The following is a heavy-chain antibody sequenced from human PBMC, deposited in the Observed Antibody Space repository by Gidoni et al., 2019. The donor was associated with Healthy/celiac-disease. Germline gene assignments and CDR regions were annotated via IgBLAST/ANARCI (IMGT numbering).Heavy chain of an antibody. CDR1: GYTFTSSG. J-gene: IGHJ2*01. V-gene: IGHV1-18*01. D-gene: IGHD6-19*01. CDR3: ARDRVAGPRGYWYFDL. CDR2: ISAYNGNT. Sequence: QVQLVQSGAEVQKPGASVKVSCNASGYTFTSSGISWVRQAPGQGLEWRGWISAYNGNTNYAQKLQGRVTMTTDTSTSTAYMELRSLRSDDTAVYYCARDRVAGPRGYWYFDLWGRGTLVTVSS.